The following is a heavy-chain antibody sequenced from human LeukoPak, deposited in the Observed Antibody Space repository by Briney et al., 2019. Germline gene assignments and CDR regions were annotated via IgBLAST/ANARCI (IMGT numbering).Heavy chain of an antibody. V-gene: IGHV3-9*01. CDR1: GFTFDDYA. J-gene: IGHJ4*02. D-gene: IGHD2/OR15-2a*01. CDR3: AKDRMGAYFTIPDY. CDR2: ISWNGDIK. Sequence: GRSLRLSCAASGFTFDDYAMHWVRQAPGKGLEWVSGISWNGDIKGYADSAKVRFTISRDNAQNSLYLQINSLRPEDTAFYSCAKDRMGAYFTIPDYWGQGTLVTVSS.